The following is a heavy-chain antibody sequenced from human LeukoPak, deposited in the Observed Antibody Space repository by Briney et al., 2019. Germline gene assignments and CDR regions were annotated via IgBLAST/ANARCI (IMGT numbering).Heavy chain of an antibody. V-gene: IGHV3-74*01. J-gene: IGHJ4*02. D-gene: IGHD3-22*01. Sequence: GGSLRLSCAASGFTFSSYAMNWVRQAPGKGLVWVSRINTDGSSTSYADSVKGRFTISRDNAKNTLYLQMNSLRAEDTAVYYCARVPYYYDSSGYFGYWGQGTLVTVSS. CDR1: GFTFSSYA. CDR3: ARVPYYYDSSGYFGY. CDR2: INTDGSST.